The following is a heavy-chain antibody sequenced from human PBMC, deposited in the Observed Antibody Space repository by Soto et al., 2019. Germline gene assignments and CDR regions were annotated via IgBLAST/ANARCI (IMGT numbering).Heavy chain of an antibody. V-gene: IGHV3-33*08. CDR3: ARAGDWGFYYFDY. J-gene: IGHJ4*02. CDR2: IWYDGSNK. D-gene: IGHD7-27*01. Sequence: GGSLRLSCAASGFTFSSYAMSWVRQAPGKGLEWVAVIWYDGSNKYYADSVKGRFTISRDNSKNTLYLQMNSLRAEDTAVYYCARAGDWGFYYFDYWGQGTLVTVSS. CDR1: GFTFSSYA.